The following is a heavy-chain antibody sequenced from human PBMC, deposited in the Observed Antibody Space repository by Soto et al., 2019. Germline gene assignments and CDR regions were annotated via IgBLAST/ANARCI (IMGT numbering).Heavy chain of an antibody. J-gene: IGHJ4*02. CDR2: ISRSSRNI. D-gene: IGHD2-2*01. Sequence: QAGGSLRLSCAASGFTFSSYSMNWVRQAPGKGLQWVSYISRSSRNIYYADSVKGRFTISRDNAKNSLYLQMNTLTDEDTAVYYCARAGTSLGYCSSTSCYEFDYWGQGTLVTVSS. CDR3: ARAGTSLGYCSSTSCYEFDY. CDR1: GFTFSSYS. V-gene: IGHV3-48*02.